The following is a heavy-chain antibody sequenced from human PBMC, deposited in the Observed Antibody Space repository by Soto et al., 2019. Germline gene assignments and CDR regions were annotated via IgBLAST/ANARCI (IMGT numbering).Heavy chain of an antibody. D-gene: IGHD3-10*01. J-gene: IGHJ6*02. CDR1: GFTFSSYA. Sequence: GGSLRLSCAASGFTFSSYALGWVRQAPGRGLECVSAISGSGVSTFYADSVKGRFTISRDTSKNTLYLQMNTLTAEDTAVYYCAKDHRIWGRLVEYMDVWGQGTTVTVSS. CDR2: ISGSGVST. V-gene: IGHV3-23*01. CDR3: AKDHRIWGRLVEYMDV.